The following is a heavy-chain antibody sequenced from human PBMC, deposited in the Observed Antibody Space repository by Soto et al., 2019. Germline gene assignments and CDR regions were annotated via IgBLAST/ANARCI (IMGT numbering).Heavy chain of an antibody. Sequence: QVQLQESGPGLVKPSETLSLTCTVSGGSISSYYWSWIRQPPGKGLEWIGYIYYSGSTNYNPSLKSRVTISVDTSKNQFSLKLSSVTAADTAVYYCARGDGYNYHYWGQGTLVTVSS. J-gene: IGHJ4*02. D-gene: IGHD5-12*01. V-gene: IGHV4-59*01. CDR3: ARGDGYNYHY. CDR2: IYYSGST. CDR1: GGSISSYY.